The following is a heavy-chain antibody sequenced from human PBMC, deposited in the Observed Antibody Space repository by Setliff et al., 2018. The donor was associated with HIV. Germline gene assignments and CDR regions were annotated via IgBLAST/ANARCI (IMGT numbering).Heavy chain of an antibody. D-gene: IGHD2-8*01. CDR1: GGSISSGSYY. J-gene: IGHJ6*02. CDR3: ARDVGDAYCSNGNCYGNFYYNGMDV. Sequence: SETLSLTCTVSGGSISSGSYYWSWIRQPAGKGLEWIGRIYTSGSTYCNPSLKSRVTISVDTSKNQFSLKLTSVTAADTAVYYCARDVGDAYCSNGNCYGNFYYNGMDVWGQGTTVTVSS. CDR2: IYTSGST. V-gene: IGHV4-61*02.